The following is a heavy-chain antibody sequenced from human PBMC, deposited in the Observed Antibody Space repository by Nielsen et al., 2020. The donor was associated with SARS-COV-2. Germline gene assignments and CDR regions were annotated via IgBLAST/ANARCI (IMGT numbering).Heavy chain of an antibody. CDR3: AKDIPPWDYMDV. CDR1: GFTFDDYA. CDR2: ISWTSGSI. Sequence: SLKISCAASGFTFDDYAMHWVRQAPGKGLERVSGISWTSGSIGYADSVKGRFTISRDNAKNSLYLQMNSLRAEDTSLYYCAKDIPPWDYMDVWGKGTTVIVSS. V-gene: IGHV3-9*01. D-gene: IGHD7-27*01. J-gene: IGHJ6*03.